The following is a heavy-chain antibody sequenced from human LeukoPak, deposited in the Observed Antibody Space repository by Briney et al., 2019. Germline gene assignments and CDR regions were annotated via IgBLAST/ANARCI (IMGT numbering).Heavy chain of an antibody. CDR3: ARHEAAMVYFAY. D-gene: IGHD5-18*01. CDR2: IYYSGST. V-gene: IGHV4-59*08. Sequence: SETLSLTCTVSGGSISSYYWSWIRQPPGKGLEWIGYIYYSGSTNYNPSLKSRVTISVDTSKNQFSLKLSSVTAADSAVYYCARHEAAMVYFAYWGQGTLVTVS. J-gene: IGHJ4*02. CDR1: GGSISSYY.